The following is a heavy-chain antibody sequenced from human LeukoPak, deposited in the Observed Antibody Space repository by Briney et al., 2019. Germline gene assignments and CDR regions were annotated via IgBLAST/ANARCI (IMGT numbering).Heavy chain of an antibody. CDR3: ARVRDYYDSSGYLYYFDY. CDR1: GGSIRSSDDY. D-gene: IGHD3-22*01. V-gene: IGHV4-39*07. Sequence: SETLSLTCSVSGGSIRSSDDYWGFVRQTPGKGLEWMGSIYYTGSSHYNPSLKSRATISVDTSKNQFSLKLTSVTAADTAVYYCARVRDYYDSSGYLYYFDYWGQGTLVTVSS. J-gene: IGHJ4*02. CDR2: IYYTGSS.